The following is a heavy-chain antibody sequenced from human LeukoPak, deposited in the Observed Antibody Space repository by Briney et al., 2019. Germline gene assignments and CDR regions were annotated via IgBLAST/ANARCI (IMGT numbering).Heavy chain of an antibody. CDR3: AKDIQLST. CDR2: NGSSGGST. Sequence: GGSLRLSCAASGYTFSSPAMTWVRQAPGKGLECVSLNGSSGGSTYYADSVGGRFSLSRDNSKNTLSVQMNSLRVEDTAIYYCAKDIQLSTWGLGTMVTVSS. CDR1: GYTFSSPA. J-gene: IGHJ3*01. V-gene: IGHV3-23*01. D-gene: IGHD5-24*01.